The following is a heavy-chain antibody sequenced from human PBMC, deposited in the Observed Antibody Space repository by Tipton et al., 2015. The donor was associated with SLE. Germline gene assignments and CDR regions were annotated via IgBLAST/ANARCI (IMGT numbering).Heavy chain of an antibody. Sequence: TLSLTCSASGGSMGNYYCSWIRQPPGKGLEWIGYIHYSGSTNYNPSLKSRVIMSADTSRSQFSLELSSVTTADTALYYCARGGYYDAPDFWGQGTLVTVSS. CDR3: ARGGYYDAPDF. V-gene: IGHV4-59*01. D-gene: IGHD3-3*01. J-gene: IGHJ4*02. CDR2: IHYSGST. CDR1: GGSMGNYY.